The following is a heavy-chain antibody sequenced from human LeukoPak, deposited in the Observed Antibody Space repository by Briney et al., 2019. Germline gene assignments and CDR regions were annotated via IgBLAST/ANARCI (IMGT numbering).Heavy chain of an antibody. D-gene: IGHD3-10*01. Sequence: SETLSLTCTVSGGSINSGTYYWTWIRQPAGKGLEWIGRVYTSGSTNYKPSLRSRVTISLDASKNQFSLKLGSVTAADTAVYYCARGGQDYYGSGSHYYYYYYMDVWGKGTTVTISS. CDR1: GGSINSGTYY. V-gene: IGHV4-61*02. CDR3: ARGGQDYYGSGSHYYYYYYMDV. CDR2: VYTSGST. J-gene: IGHJ6*03.